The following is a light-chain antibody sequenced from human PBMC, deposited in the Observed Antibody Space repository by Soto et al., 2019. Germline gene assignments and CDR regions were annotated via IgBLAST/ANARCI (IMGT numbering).Light chain of an antibody. CDR1: QGISSY. V-gene: IGKV1-8*01. CDR3: QQYYSYPRT. CDR2: AAS. J-gene: IGKJ1*01. Sequence: AIRMTQSPSSFSASTGDRVTITCRASQGISSYLAWYQQKPGKAPKLLIYAASTLQSGVPSRFSGSGSGTDFTITIRCLQSEDFATFYCQQYYSYPRTFGQGTKVEIK.